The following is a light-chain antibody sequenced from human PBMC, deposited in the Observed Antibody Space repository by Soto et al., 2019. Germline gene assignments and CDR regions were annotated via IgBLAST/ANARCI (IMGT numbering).Light chain of an antibody. CDR2: DVS. J-gene: IGLJ2*01. V-gene: IGLV2-14*03. Sequence: QSALTQPASVSGSPGQSITISCTGTSSDVGSYNYVSWYQQHPGKAPQLMIYDVSSRPSGVSHRFSGSKSGNTASLTISGLQTEDESYYFCSSYTAITTTRVFGGGTKLTV. CDR1: SSDVGSYNY. CDR3: SSYTAITTTRV.